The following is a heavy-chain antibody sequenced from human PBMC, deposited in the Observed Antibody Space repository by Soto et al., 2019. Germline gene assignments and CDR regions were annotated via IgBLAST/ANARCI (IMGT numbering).Heavy chain of an antibody. CDR1: GFTFSSYG. V-gene: IGHV3-30*18. CDR2: ISYDGSNK. J-gene: IGHJ6*02. CDR3: AKDGPTYSSSFHYYYYYGMDV. Sequence: ALRLSCAASGFTFSSYGMHWVRQAPGKGLEWVAVISYDGSNKYYADSVKGRFTISRDNSKNTLYLQMNSLRAEDTAVYYCAKDGPTYSSSFHYYYYYGMDVWGQGTTVTVSS. D-gene: IGHD6-13*01.